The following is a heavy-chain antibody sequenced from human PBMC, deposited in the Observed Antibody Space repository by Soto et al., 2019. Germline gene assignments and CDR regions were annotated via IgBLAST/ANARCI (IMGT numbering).Heavy chain of an antibody. CDR1: GGTFSSYT. J-gene: IGHJ4*02. Sequence: SVKVSCKASGGTFSSYTISWVRQAPGQGLEWMGRIIPILGIANYAQKFQGRVTITADKSTSTAYMELSSLRSEDTAVYFCARDAVVPAAIPHYFDYWGQGTLVTVSS. V-gene: IGHV1-69*04. CDR2: IIPILGIA. CDR3: ARDAVVPAAIPHYFDY. D-gene: IGHD2-2*01.